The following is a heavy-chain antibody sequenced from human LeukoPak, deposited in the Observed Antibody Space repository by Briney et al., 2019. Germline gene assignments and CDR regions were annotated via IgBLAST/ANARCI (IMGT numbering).Heavy chain of an antibody. Sequence: TGGSLRLSCAASGFTFSSYGMHWVRQAPGKGLEWVAVISYDGSNKYYADSVKGRFTISRDNSKNTLYLQMNSLRAEDTAVYYCAKDNIVFAVAGTVDYWGQGALVTVSS. CDR1: GFTFSSYG. CDR2: ISYDGSNK. V-gene: IGHV3-30*18. CDR3: AKDNIVFAVAGTVDY. D-gene: IGHD6-19*01. J-gene: IGHJ4*02.